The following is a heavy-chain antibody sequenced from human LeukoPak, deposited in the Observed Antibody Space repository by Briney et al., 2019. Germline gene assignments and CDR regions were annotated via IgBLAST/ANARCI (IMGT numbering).Heavy chain of an antibody. D-gene: IGHD3-3*01. CDR2: INHSGST. J-gene: IGHJ4*02. CDR1: GGSFSGYY. V-gene: IGHV4-34*01. CDR3: ARGFLGYYFDC. Sequence: SETLSLTCAVYGGSFSGYYWSWIRQPPGKGLEWIGEINHSGSTNYNPSLKSRVTISVDTSKKQFSLKLSSVTAADTAVYYWARGFLGYYFDCWGRGTLVTVSS.